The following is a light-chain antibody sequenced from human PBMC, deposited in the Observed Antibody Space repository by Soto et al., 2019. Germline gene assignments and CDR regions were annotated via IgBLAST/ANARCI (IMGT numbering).Light chain of an antibody. Sequence: NFMLTQPHSVSESPGKTVSISCTRSSGRIASNYVQWYQQRPGSAPTTVLYEDNQRPSGVPDRFSGSTDGSSHSASLTISGLQTEDEADYYCQSYDSSTVVFGGGTKLTVL. CDR1: SGRIASNY. V-gene: IGLV6-57*04. CDR2: EDN. J-gene: IGLJ2*01. CDR3: QSYDSSTVV.